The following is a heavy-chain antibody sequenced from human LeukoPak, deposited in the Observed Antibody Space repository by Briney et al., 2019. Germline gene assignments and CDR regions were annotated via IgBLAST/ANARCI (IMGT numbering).Heavy chain of an antibody. CDR2: IYYSGST. V-gene: IGHV4-59*13. J-gene: IGHJ4*02. CDR1: GGAISRYY. CDR3: AREGYDSSGYVFFDY. D-gene: IGHD3-22*01. Sequence: SETLSLTRNVSGGAISRYYWSWIRQPPGKGLEWIGYIYYSGSTNYNPSLKSRVTISVDTSKNQFSLKLSSVTAADTAVYYCAREGYDSSGYVFFDYWGQGTLVTVSS.